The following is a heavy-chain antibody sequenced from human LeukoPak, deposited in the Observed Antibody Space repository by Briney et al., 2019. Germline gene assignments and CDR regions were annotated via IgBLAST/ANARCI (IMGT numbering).Heavy chain of an antibody. V-gene: IGHV3-21*01. Sequence: PGGSLRLSCAASGFAFISYSINWVRQAPGKGLEWVSSISSSSSYIYYADSVKGRFTISRDNAKNSLYLQMNSLRAEDTAVYYCARAISSYYDILTGPEDYWGQGTLVTVSS. CDR3: ARAISSYYDILTGPEDY. CDR2: ISSSSSYI. CDR1: GFAFISYS. D-gene: IGHD3-9*01. J-gene: IGHJ4*02.